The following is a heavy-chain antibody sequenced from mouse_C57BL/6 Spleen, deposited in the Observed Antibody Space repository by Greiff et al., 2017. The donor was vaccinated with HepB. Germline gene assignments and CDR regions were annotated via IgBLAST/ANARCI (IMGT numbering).Heavy chain of an antibody. D-gene: IGHD2-4*01. V-gene: IGHV5-6*01. CDR3: ARHPIYYDYWFAY. Sequence: EVKLQESGGDLVKPGGSLKLSCAASGFTFSSYGMSWVRQTPDKRLEWVATISSGGSYTYYPDSVKGRFTISRDNAKNTLYLQMSSLKSEDTAMYYCARHPIYYDYWFAYWGQGTLVTVSA. CDR2: ISSGGSYT. J-gene: IGHJ3*01. CDR1: GFTFSSYG.